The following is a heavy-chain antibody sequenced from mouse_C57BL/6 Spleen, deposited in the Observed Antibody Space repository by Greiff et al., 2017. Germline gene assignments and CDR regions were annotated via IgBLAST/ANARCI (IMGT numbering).Heavy chain of an antibody. V-gene: IGHV1-39*01. CDR3: ARFARWLGGDAMDY. Sequence: EVKLQESGPELVKPGASVKISCKASGYSFTDYNMNWVKQSNGKSLEWIGVINPNYGTTSYNQKFKGKATLTVDQSSSTAYMQLNSLTSEDSAVYYCARFARWLGGDAMDYWGQGTSVTVSS. CDR1: GYSFTDYN. CDR2: INPNYGTT. J-gene: IGHJ4*01. D-gene: IGHD2-3*01.